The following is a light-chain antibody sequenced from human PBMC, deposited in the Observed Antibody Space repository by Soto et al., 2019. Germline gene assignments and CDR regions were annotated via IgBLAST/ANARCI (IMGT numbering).Light chain of an antibody. Sequence: DIQMTQSPSSLSASVGDRVTITCRASQSISSYLNWYQQKPGKAPKLLIYAASSLQSGVPSRFSGSGSGTDFTRTISSLQPEDFATYYCQQSYSTPRTFCQGTTLEIK. V-gene: IGKV1-39*01. J-gene: IGKJ2*02. CDR2: AAS. CDR1: QSISSY. CDR3: QQSYSTPRT.